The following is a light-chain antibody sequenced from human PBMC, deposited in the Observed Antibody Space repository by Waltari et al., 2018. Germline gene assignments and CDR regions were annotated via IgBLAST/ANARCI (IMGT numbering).Light chain of an antibody. CDR1: SSDIGTYNY. J-gene: IGLJ2*01. Sequence: QAALTQPPSVSGSPGQSVTISCTGSSSDIGTYNYVSWYQQQPAKAPKLVIFDVSKRPSGVSDRFSGSKSGNTASLTISGLQAEDEADYYCGSFVNSNTFLFGGGTRMTVL. V-gene: IGLV2-11*01. CDR3: GSFVNSNTFL. CDR2: DVS.